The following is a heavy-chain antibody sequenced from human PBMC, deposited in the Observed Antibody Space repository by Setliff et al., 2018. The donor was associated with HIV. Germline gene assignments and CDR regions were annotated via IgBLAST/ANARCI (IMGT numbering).Heavy chain of an antibody. V-gene: IGHV1-46*02. Sequence: ASVKVSCKASGYTFNNYYMHWVRQAPGQGLEWMGIINPSDNRTYYAQKFQGRVTMTRDTSTSSVYMELRGLRSEDTAVYYCARMGESPPHSSSWYYWGQGTLVTVSS. D-gene: IGHD6-13*01. CDR3: ARMGESPPHSSSWYY. J-gene: IGHJ4*02. CDR2: INPSDNRT. CDR1: GYTFNNYY.